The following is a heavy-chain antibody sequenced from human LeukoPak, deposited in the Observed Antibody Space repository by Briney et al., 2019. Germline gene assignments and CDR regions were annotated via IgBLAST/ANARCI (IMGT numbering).Heavy chain of an antibody. CDR1: GGTFSSYA. J-gene: IGHJ4*02. CDR3: ARDNGYCSGGSYYLLDY. CDR2: IIPIFGTA. D-gene: IGHD2-15*01. Sequence: ASVKVSCKASGGTFSSYAISWVRQAPGQGLEWMGGIIPIFGTANYAQKFQGRVTITTDESTSTAYMELSSLRSEDTAVYYCARDNGYCSGGSYYLLDYWGQGTLVTVSS. V-gene: IGHV1-69*05.